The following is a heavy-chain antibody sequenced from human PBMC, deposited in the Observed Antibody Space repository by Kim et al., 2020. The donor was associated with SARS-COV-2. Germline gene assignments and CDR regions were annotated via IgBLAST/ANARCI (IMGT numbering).Heavy chain of an antibody. J-gene: IGHJ4*02. CDR3: ASLDTAMVSGEH. Sequence: GGSLRLSCRASGFTFSNYRMSWVRQAPGKGPEWVACMKGDGSEKHYVDSVKGRFTISRDNTKNSLYLEINSLRAENTALYFCASLDTAMVSGEHWVQGALVDVAS. V-gene: IGHV3-7*01. D-gene: IGHD5-18*01. CDR2: MKGDGSEK. CDR1: GFTFSNYR.